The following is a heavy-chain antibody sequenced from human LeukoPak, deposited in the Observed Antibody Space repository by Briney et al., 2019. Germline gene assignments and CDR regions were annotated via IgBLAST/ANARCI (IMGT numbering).Heavy chain of an antibody. J-gene: IGHJ6*04. D-gene: IGHD3-3*01. Sequence: KDGESLKISCKGSGYSFTSYWISWVRQMPGKGLEWMGRIDPSDSYTNYSPSFQGHVTISADKSISTAYLQWSSLKASDTAMYYFARHGGDYYYGMDVWGKGTTVTVSS. CDR1: GYSFTSYW. V-gene: IGHV5-10-1*01. CDR2: IDPSDSYT. CDR3: ARHGGDYYYGMDV.